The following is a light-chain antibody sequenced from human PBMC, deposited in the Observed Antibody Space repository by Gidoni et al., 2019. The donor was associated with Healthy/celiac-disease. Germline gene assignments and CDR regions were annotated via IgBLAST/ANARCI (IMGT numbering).Light chain of an antibody. CDR2: KDS. CDR1: VLAKKY. CDR3: YSAADNNQGV. Sequence: SYELTQPSSVSVSPGQTARITCSGDVLAKKYARWFQQKPGQAPVLVIYKDSGRPSGIPERFPVSSSVTTVTLTSSGAQVEDEADYYCYSAADNNQGVFGGGTKLTVL. V-gene: IGLV3-27*01. J-gene: IGLJ3*02.